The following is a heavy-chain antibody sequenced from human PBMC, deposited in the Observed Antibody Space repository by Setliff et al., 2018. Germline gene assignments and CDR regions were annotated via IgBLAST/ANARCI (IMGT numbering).Heavy chain of an antibody. D-gene: IGHD3-22*01. CDR1: GGSISSGDHY. V-gene: IGHV4-61*02. Sequence: PSETLSLTCTVSGGSISSGDHYWSWIRQPAGKGLEWIGRIHASGSTNYNPSLKSRVTISVDTSKNQFSLKLTSVTAADTAVYYCARGGYYYDSSGYYQASYYYYYGMDVWGQGTTVTVSS. CDR3: ARGGYYYDSSGYYQASYYYYYGMDV. CDR2: IHASGST. J-gene: IGHJ6*02.